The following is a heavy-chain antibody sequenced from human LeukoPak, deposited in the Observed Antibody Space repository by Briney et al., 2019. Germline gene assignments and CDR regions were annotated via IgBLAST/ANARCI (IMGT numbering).Heavy chain of an antibody. CDR3: ARSPYYYDSPTLLFDY. CDR1: GDSIRTYY. D-gene: IGHD3-22*01. Sequence: PSETLSLTCTVSGDSIRTYYWSWIRQPPGKGLEWIGSIYYSGSTNYNPSLKSRVTISVDTSKNQFSLKLSSVTAADTAVYYCARSPYYYDSPTLLFDYWGQGTLVTVSS. V-gene: IGHV4-59*01. CDR2: IYYSGST. J-gene: IGHJ4*02.